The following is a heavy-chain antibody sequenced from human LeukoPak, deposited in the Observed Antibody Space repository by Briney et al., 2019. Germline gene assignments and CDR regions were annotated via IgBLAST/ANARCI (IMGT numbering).Heavy chain of an antibody. J-gene: IGHJ4*02. CDR1: GFTFGSHA. CDR2: TFGSGGSP. CDR3: GKTTVGYSSGQKPAWPVDY. Sequence: GGSLRLSCEASGFTFGSHAMYWVRQAPGKGLEWVAGTFGSGGSPHYADSVKGRFTISRDNSRNTVYLQINSLRAEDTAVYYCGKTTVGYSSGQKPAWPVDYWGQGTLVTVSS. D-gene: IGHD5-18*01. V-gene: IGHV3-23*01.